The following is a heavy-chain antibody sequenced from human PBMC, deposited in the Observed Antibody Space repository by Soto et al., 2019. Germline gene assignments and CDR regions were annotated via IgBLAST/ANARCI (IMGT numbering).Heavy chain of an antibody. D-gene: IGHD3-16*01. Sequence: QVQLQQWGAGLLKPSETLSLTCAVYGGSFSGYYWSWIRQPPGKGLEWIGEIKPPEKGLEWIEEIIQSGSTNYNPSLKSRVTISVDTSKNQISLKLNSVTASDTAVYYCARGGGNYYMDVWGKGTTVTVSS. J-gene: IGHJ6*03. V-gene: IGHV4-34*01. CDR2: IIQSGST. CDR3: ARGGGNYYMDV. CDR1: GGSFSGYY.